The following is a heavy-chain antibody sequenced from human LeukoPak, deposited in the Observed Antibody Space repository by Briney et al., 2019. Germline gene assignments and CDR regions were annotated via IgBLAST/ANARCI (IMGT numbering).Heavy chain of an antibody. V-gene: IGHV3-23*01. Sequence: EMSRVRRAPEHEKKKVSGISGSGGSTNYADSVKGRFSISRDNSEHTLCLQINCLRAEDTAVYYCAQARGSSWYLVFDYWGQGTQVTVSS. CDR3: AQARGSSWYLVFDY. CDR1: E. D-gene: IGHD6-13*01. J-gene: IGHJ4*02. CDR2: ISGSGGST.